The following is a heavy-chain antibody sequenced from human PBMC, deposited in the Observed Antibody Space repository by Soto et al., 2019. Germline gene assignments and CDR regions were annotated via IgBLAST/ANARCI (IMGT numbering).Heavy chain of an antibody. J-gene: IGHJ5*01. V-gene: IGHV3-23*01. CDR2: LNAIGRSA. CDR1: GFPFTNYV. D-gene: IGHD3-10*01. Sequence: EVHLLESGGGLVQPGGSLRLSCAASGFPFTNYVISWLRQAPGRGLEWVSSLNAIGRSADYADSVKGGFPICRDNSRTILYLDINALSDEDTAIYLCAKDVLAWTMGWFDPWGRGSLVT. CDR3: AKDVLAWTMGWFDP.